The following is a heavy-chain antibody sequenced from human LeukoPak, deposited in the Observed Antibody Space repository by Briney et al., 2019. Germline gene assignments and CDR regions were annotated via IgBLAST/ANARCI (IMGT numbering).Heavy chain of an antibody. J-gene: IGHJ4*02. D-gene: IGHD6-19*01. CDR3: ARETEGSGWYVPFDY. Sequence: SETLSLTCAVYGGSFSGYYWSWIRQPPGKGLEWIGEINHGGSTNYNPSLKSRVTISVDTSKNQFSLKLSSVTAADTAVYYCARETEGSGWYVPFDYWGQGTLVTVSS. CDR2: INHGGST. V-gene: IGHV4-34*01. CDR1: GGSFSGYY.